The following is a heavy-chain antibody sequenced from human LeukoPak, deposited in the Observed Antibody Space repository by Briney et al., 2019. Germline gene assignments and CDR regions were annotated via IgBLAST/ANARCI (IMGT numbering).Heavy chain of an antibody. J-gene: IGHJ5*02. CDR1: GGSFSGYY. CDR2: INHSGST. V-gene: IGHV4-34*01. Sequence: PSETLSLXCAVYGGSFSGYYWSWIRQPPGKGLEWIGEINHSGSTNYNPSLKSRVTISVDTSKNQFSLKLSSVTAADTAVYYCARPRAKPRSANWFDPWGQGTLVTVSS. CDR3: ARPRAKPRSANWFDP. D-gene: IGHD3-10*01.